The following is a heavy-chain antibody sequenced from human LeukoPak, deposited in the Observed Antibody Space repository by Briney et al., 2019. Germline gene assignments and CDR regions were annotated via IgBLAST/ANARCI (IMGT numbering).Heavy chain of an antibody. V-gene: IGHV4-4*07. CDR1: GGSISSYY. CDR3: ASGNTYYYDSSGYYYDY. Sequence: SETLSLTCTVSGGSISSYYWSWIRQPAGKGLEWIGRIYTSGSTNYNPSLKSRVTMSVDTSKNQFSLKLSSVTAADTAVYYCASGNTYYYDSSGYYYDYWGQGTLVTVSS. CDR2: IYTSGST. D-gene: IGHD3-22*01. J-gene: IGHJ4*02.